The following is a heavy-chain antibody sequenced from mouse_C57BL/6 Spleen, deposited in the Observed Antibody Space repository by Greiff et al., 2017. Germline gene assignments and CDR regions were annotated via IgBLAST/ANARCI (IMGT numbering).Heavy chain of an antibody. CDR2: IDPANGDT. CDR1: GFNIKDDY. V-gene: IGHV14-4*01. Sequence: VQLQQSGAELVRPGASVKLSCTASGFNIKDDYMHWVKQRPEQGLEWIGWIDPANGDTEYTPKFQGKATITADTSSTTAYMQLSSLTSEDTAVYYCTRTASFDYWGQGTTLTVSS. D-gene: IGHD4-1*01. J-gene: IGHJ2*01. CDR3: TRTASFDY.